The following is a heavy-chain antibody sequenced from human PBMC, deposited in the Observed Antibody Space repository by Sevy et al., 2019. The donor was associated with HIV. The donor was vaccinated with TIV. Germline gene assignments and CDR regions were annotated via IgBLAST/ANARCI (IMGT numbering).Heavy chain of an antibody. CDR2: IKQDGSVT. CDR1: GFSLDSYW. J-gene: IGHJ4*02. CDR3: AKALWFGEPGIGY. V-gene: IGHV3-7*01. Sequence: GGSLRLSCAASGFSLDSYWMSWVRQTPGKGLEWVANIKQDGSVTYYVDSVKGRFTISRDNARNLVYLQMNSLRVEDTALYYCAKALWFGEPGIGYWGQGTLVTVSS. D-gene: IGHD3-10*01.